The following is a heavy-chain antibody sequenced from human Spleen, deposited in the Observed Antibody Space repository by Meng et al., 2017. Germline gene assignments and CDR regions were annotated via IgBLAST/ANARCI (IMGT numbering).Heavy chain of an antibody. CDR2: INSDGSST. V-gene: IGHV3-74*01. Sequence: GESLKISCAASGFTFSSYWMHWVRQAPGKGLVWVSRINSDGSSTSYADSVKGRFTISRDNAENSLFLQMNRLTAEDTAVYYCVRDSGDGNCYYSYDMDLWGQGTTVTVSS. CDR3: VRDSGDGNCYYSYDMDL. J-gene: IGHJ6*02. D-gene: IGHD3-10*01. CDR1: GFTFSSYW.